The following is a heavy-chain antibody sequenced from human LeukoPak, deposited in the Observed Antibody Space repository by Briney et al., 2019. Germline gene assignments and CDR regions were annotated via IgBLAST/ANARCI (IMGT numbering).Heavy chain of an antibody. CDR3: ARDLAYSSSSYYFDY. Sequence: GGSLRLSCAVSGFPFSSYWMSWVRQAPGKGLEWVANIKQDGGEKFYVDSVKGRFTISRDNAKNSLYLQMNSLRAEDTAVYYCARDLAYSSSSYYFDYWGQGTLVTVSS. V-gene: IGHV3-7*01. CDR2: IKQDGGEK. J-gene: IGHJ4*02. D-gene: IGHD6-6*01. CDR1: GFPFSSYW.